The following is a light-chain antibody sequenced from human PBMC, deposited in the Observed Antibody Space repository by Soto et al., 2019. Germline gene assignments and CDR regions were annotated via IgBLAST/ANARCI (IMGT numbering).Light chain of an antibody. Sequence: EIVLTQSPGTLSLSPGERATLSCRASQSVSSSYLAWYQQKPGQAPRLLIYGVSSRATGIPDRFSGSGPGTDFTLTISRLEPEDFAVYYCQQYGSSPLFTFGPGTKVDIK. CDR3: QQYGSSPLFT. V-gene: IGKV3-20*01. CDR2: GVS. J-gene: IGKJ3*01. CDR1: QSVSSSY.